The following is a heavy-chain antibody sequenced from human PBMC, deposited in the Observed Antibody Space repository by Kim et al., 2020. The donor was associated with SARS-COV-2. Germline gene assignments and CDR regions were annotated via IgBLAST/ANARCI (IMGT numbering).Heavy chain of an antibody. CDR3: AIAVAGSIDY. J-gene: IGHJ4*02. V-gene: IGHV4-59*01. CDR2: ST. Sequence: STNYTPSLKSRVTRSVDTSKNQFALNLSSVTAADTAVYYCAIAVAGSIDYWGQGALVTVSS. D-gene: IGHD6-19*01.